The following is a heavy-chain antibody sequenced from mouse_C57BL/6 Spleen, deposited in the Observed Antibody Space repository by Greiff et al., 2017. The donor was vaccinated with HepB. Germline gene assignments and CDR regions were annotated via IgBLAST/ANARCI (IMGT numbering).Heavy chain of an antibody. CDR1: GFSLTSYG. CDR3: ARGGFTTVVAYYYAMDY. V-gene: IGHV2-2*01. Sequence: VKLMESGPGLVQPSQSLSITCTVSGFSLTSYGVHWVRQSPGKGLEWLGVIWSGGSTDYNAAFISRLSISKDNSKSQVFFKMDSLQADDTAIYYCARGGFTTVVAYYYAMDYWGQGTSVTVSS. D-gene: IGHD1-1*01. J-gene: IGHJ4*01. CDR2: IWSGGST.